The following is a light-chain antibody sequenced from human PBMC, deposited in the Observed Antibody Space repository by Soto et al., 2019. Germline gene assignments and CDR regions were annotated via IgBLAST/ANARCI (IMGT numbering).Light chain of an antibody. J-gene: IGKJ2*01. Sequence: EIVMTQSPATLSVSPGERATLSCRASQSVSNNLAWYQQKPGQAPRLFIYGASTRATGIPARFSGSGSGKEFTLTISSLQSEDFAVYYCQQSNNWPQTFGQGTKLEI. CDR2: GAS. CDR1: QSVSNN. CDR3: QQSNNWPQT. V-gene: IGKV3-15*01.